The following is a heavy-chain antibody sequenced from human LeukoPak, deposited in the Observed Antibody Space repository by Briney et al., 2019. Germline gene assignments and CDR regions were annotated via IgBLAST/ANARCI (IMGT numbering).Heavy chain of an antibody. CDR3: ASRRPISYYYDSSGLFDY. D-gene: IGHD3-22*01. V-gene: IGHV3-48*03. J-gene: IGHJ4*02. CDR2: ISSRGSTI. Sequence: GGSLRLSCAVSGFTFSSYEMNWVRQPQGPGLEWVSFISSRGSTIYYADSVKGRFTISRDNAKILLYLQMNGLRAEDTAVYYCASRRPISYYYDSSGLFDYWGQGTLVTVSS. CDR1: GFTFSSYE.